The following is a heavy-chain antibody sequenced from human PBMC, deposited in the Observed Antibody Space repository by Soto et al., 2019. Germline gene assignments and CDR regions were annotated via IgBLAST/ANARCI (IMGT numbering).Heavy chain of an antibody. Sequence: ASVKVSCKASGYTFTSYGYAWVRQAPGQGLEWMGWISAYNGDTNYAQKFQDRVTLTTDTSTTTAHMELRNLGSDETAEYYCTRSGAYCTSITCLFVSFWALETLVTAPQ. J-gene: IGHJ4*02. CDR2: ISAYNGDT. CDR1: GYTFTSYG. V-gene: IGHV1-18*01. D-gene: IGHD2-8*01. CDR3: TRSGAYCTSITCLFVSF.